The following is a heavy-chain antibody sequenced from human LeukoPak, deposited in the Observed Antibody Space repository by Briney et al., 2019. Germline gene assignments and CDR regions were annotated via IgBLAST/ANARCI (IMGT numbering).Heavy chain of an antibody. CDR1: GFTFSSYA. CDR3: AKDLVRDRWFGES. CDR2: VRYDGTEK. Sequence: QPGGSLRLSCAASGFTFSSYAMNWVRQAPGKGLQWVAFVRYDGTEKYYADSVKGRFTISKDTSKNTLYLQMNSLTVEDTAVYYCAKDLVRDRWFGESWGQGTLVTVSS. J-gene: IGHJ5*02. D-gene: IGHD3-10*01. V-gene: IGHV3-30*02.